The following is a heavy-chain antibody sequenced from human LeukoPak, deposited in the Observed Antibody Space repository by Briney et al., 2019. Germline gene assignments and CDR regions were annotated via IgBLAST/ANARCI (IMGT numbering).Heavy chain of an antibody. V-gene: IGHV3-64*01. CDR3: ATYYYDSGGFHFHH. CDR2: ISSNGGRT. D-gene: IGHD3-22*01. CDR1: GFXFRSYG. J-gene: IGHJ1*01. Sequence: GGSLRLSCAASGFXFRSYGIHWVRQAPGKGLEYVSAISSNGGRTYYANSVKGRFTISRDNSRNTLYLQMGSLRAEDMAVYYCATYYYDSGGFHFHHWGQGTLVTVPS.